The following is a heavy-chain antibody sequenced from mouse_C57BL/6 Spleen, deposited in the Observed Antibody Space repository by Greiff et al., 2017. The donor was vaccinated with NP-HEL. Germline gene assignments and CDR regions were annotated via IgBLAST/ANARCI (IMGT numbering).Heavy chain of an antibody. CDR1: GYTFTSYW. CDR2: IHPNSGST. J-gene: IGHJ3*01. D-gene: IGHD2-5*01. CDR3: ARWDYYSNYGWFAY. V-gene: IGHV1-64*01. Sequence: VQLQQPGAELVKPGASVKLSCKASGYTFTSYWMHWVKQRPGQGLEWIGMIHPNSGSTNYNEKFKSKATLTVDKSSSTAYMQLSSLTSEDSAVYYCARWDYYSNYGWFAYWGQGTLVTVSA.